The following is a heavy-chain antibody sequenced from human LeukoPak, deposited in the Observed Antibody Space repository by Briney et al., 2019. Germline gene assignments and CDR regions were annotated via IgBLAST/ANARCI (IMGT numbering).Heavy chain of an antibody. D-gene: IGHD3-10*01. CDR2: IYYSGST. Sequence: SETLSLTCTVSGGSISSGDYYWSWIRQPPGKGLEWIGYIYYSGSTYYNPSLKSRVTISVDTSKNQFSLKLSSVTAADTAVYYCARDQGYYGSGSYYNYFDYWGQGTLVTVSS. J-gene: IGHJ4*02. CDR1: GGSISSGDYY. CDR3: ARDQGYYGSGSYYNYFDY. V-gene: IGHV4-30-4*08.